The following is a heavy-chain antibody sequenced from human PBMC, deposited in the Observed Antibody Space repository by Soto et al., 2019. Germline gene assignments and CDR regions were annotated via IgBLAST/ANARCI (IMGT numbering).Heavy chain of an antibody. V-gene: IGHV3-23*01. CDR1: GFTFSSYA. Sequence: EVQLLESGGGLVQPGGSLRLSCAASGFTFSSYAMSWVRQAEGKGLEWVSDISGSGGTTYYADSVKGRFTISRDSSKNTLYLQMNSLRAEDTAVYYCAKGRAPFLGRGMDVWGQGTTVTVSS. CDR3: AKGRAPFLGRGMDV. CDR2: ISGSGGTT. J-gene: IGHJ6*02.